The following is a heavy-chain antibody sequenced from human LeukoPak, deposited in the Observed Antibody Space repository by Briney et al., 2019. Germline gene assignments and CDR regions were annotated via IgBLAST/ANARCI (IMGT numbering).Heavy chain of an antibody. V-gene: IGHV1-24*01. J-gene: IGHJ5*02. CDR1: GYTLTELS. CDR3: APSWGSSGWYSSFDP. Sequence: ASVRVSCKVSGYTLTELSMHWVRQAPGEGLEWMGGFDPEDGETIYAQKFQGRVTMTEDTSTDTAYMEVSSLRSEDTAVYYCAPSWGSSGWYSSFDPWGQGTLVTVSS. CDR2: FDPEDGET. D-gene: IGHD6-19*01.